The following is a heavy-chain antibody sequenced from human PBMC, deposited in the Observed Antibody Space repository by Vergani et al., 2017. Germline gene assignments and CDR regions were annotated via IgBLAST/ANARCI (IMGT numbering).Heavy chain of an antibody. J-gene: IGHJ6*02. Sequence: QVQLVESGGVVVQPGRSLRLSCAASGFTFSSYGMHWVRQAPGKGLEWVAVISYDGSNKYYADSVKGRFTISRDNSKNTLYLQMNSLRAEDTAVYYCAKGSAGLMDVWGQGTTVTVSS. V-gene: IGHV3-30*18. CDR3: AKGSAGLMDV. CDR1: GFTFSSYG. CDR2: ISYDGSNK.